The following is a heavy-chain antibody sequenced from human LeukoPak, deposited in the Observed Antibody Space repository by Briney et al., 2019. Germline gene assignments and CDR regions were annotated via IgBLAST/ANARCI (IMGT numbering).Heavy chain of an antibody. D-gene: IGHD3-10*01. V-gene: IGHV3-21*01. CDR1: GFTFSSNS. Sequence: GGSLRLSCAASGFTFSSNSMNWVRQAPGKGLEWVSSISSSSSYIYYADSVKGRFTISRDNAKNSLYLQMNSLRAEDTAVYYCARDLRDYYGSGPINWFDPWGQGTLVTVSS. CDR2: ISSSSSYI. J-gene: IGHJ5*02. CDR3: ARDLRDYYGSGPINWFDP.